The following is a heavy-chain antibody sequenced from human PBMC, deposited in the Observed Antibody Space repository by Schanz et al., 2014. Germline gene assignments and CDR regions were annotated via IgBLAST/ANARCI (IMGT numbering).Heavy chain of an antibody. V-gene: IGHV7-4-1*01. CDR3: ARGYSGYSHFDY. CDR2: INTNTANP. CDR1: GYTFAMYD. D-gene: IGHD5-12*01. Sequence: QVQLVQSGSELKKPGASVKVSCKASGYTFAMYDMNWVRQAPGQGLEWMGWINTNTANPTYAQGFTGRFVYTLDASAPTAYLEIRSLKAEDTAVYYCARGYSGYSHFDYWGQGALVTVSS. J-gene: IGHJ4*02.